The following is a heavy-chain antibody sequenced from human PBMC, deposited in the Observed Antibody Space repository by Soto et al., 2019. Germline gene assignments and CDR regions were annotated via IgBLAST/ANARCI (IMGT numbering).Heavy chain of an antibody. V-gene: IGHV4-59*01. CDR2: IYYSGST. Sequence: QVQLQESGPGLVKPSETLSLTCTVSGGSISSYYWSWIRQPPGKGLEWIGYIYYSGSTNYNPSLKSRVALSVDTCKNQFSLTLSAVTASDRAVYYCAHGSSGWYYYYGMGVWGQGTTVPVSS. J-gene: IGHJ6*02. CDR3: AHGSSGWYYYYGMGV. D-gene: IGHD6-19*01. CDR1: GGSISSYY.